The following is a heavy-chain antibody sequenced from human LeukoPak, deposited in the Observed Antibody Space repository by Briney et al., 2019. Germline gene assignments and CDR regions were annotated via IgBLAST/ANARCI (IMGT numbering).Heavy chain of an antibody. CDR2: IYHSGST. CDR1: GGSISSGGYY. V-gene: IGHV4-30-2*01. J-gene: IGHJ4*02. D-gene: IGHD4-11*01. CDR3: ARAGGLDYKGYFDY. Sequence: SQTLSLTCTVSGGSISSGGYYWSWIRQPPGKGLEWIGYIYHSGSTYYNPSLKSRVTISVDRSKNQFSLKLSSVTAVDTAVYYCARAGGLDYKGYFDYWGQGTLVTVSS.